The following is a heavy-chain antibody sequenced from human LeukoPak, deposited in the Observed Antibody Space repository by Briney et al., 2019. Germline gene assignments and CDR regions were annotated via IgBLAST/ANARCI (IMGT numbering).Heavy chain of an antibody. D-gene: IGHD2-2*02. CDR1: GFTFSSYG. J-gene: IGHJ4*02. Sequence: GGSLRLSCAASGFTFSSYGMHWVRQAPGKGLEWVAFIRYDGSNKYYADSVKGRFTISRDNSKNTLYLQMNSLRAEDTAVYYCAKDPPYCSSTSCYTKINDYWGQGTLVTVSS. CDR2: IRYDGSNK. CDR3: AKDPPYCSSTSCYTKINDY. V-gene: IGHV3-30*02.